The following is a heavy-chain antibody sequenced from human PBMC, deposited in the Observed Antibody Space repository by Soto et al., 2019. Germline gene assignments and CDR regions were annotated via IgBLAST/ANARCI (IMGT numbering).Heavy chain of an antibody. J-gene: IGHJ4*01. CDR3: ARHPYFDY. Sequence: SETLSLTCAVYGGSFSDYYWTWIRQPPGKGLEWIGEINHSGSTNYNPSLKSRVTISADTSKNQFSLKLSSVTAADTAVYYCARHPYFDYWGHGTLVTVSS. CDR1: GGSFSDYY. V-gene: IGHV4-34*01. CDR2: INHSGST.